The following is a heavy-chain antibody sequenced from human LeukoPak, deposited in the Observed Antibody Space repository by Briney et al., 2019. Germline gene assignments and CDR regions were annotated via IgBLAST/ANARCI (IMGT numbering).Heavy chain of an antibody. V-gene: IGHV4-34*01. CDR2: INHSRST. J-gene: IGHJ4*02. D-gene: IGHD4-17*01. CDR3: ARAQHDYGDYVDY. Sequence: SETLSLTCAVYGGSFSGYYWSWIRQPPGEGLEWIGEINHSRSTNYNPSLKSRVTISVDTSKNQFSLKLSSATAADTAVYYCARAQHDYGDYVDYWGQGTLVTVSS. CDR1: GGSFSGYY.